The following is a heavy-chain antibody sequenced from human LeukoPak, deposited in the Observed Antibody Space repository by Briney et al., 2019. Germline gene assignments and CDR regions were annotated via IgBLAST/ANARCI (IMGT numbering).Heavy chain of an antibody. D-gene: IGHD3-22*01. V-gene: IGHV4-34*01. Sequence: PSETLSLTCAVYGGSFSGYYWSWIRQPPGKGLEWIGEINHSGSTNYNPSPKSRVTISVDTSKNQFSLKLSSVTAADTAVYYCARGPYYYDSNTYYYYGMDVWGQGTTVTVSS. CDR3: ARGPYYYDSNTYYYYGMDV. CDR2: INHSGST. J-gene: IGHJ6*02. CDR1: GGSFSGYY.